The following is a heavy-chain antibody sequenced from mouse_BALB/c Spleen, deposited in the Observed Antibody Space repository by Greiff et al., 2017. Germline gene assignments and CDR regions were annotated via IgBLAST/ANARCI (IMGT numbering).Heavy chain of an antibody. D-gene: IGHD1-2*01. V-gene: IGHV2-9*02. J-gene: IGHJ3*01. CDR3: ARDGTTATAWFAY. CDR2: IWAGGST. Sequence: QVQLKESGPGLVAPSQSLSITCTVSGFSFTSYGVHWVRQPPGKGLEWLGVIWAGGSTNYNSALMSRLSISKDNSKSQVFLKMNSLQTDDTAMYYCARDGTTATAWFAYWGQGTLVTVSA. CDR1: GFSFTSYG.